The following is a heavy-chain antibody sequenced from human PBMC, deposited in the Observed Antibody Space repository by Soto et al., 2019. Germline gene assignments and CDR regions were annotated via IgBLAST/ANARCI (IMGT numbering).Heavy chain of an antibody. D-gene: IGHD6-6*01. Sequence: GASVKVSCMASGYTFTGYYMHRVRQAPGQGLEWMGWINPNSGGTNYAQKFQGRVTMTRDTSISTAYMELSRLRSDDTAVYYCARDGGVAYSSSSPPDNWFDPWGQGTLVTVSS. J-gene: IGHJ5*02. CDR3: ARDGGVAYSSSSPPDNWFDP. CDR1: GYTFTGYY. V-gene: IGHV1-2*02. CDR2: INPNSGGT.